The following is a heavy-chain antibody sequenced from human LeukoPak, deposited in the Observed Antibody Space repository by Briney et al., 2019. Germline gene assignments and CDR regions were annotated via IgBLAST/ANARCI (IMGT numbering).Heavy chain of an antibody. D-gene: IGHD6-19*01. CDR2: INPNSGGT. CDR3: ARSIAVAGHEYFQH. CDR1: GYIFTGYY. V-gene: IGHV1-2*02. J-gene: IGHJ1*01. Sequence: ASVKVSCKASGYIFTGYYMHWVRQAPGQGLEWMGWINPNSGGTNYAQKFQGRVTMTRDTSISTAYMELSRLRSDDTAVYYCARSIAVAGHEYFQHWGQGTLVTVSS.